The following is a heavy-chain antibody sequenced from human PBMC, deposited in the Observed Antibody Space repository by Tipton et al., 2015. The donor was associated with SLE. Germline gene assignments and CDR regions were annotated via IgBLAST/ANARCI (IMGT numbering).Heavy chain of an antibody. V-gene: IGHV4-59*01. CDR1: GGSISSYY. Sequence: TLSLTCTVSGGSISSYYWSRIRQPPGKGLEWIGYIYYSGSTNYNPSLKSRVTISVDTSKNQFSLKLSSVTAADTAVYYCARGTKLGNHYYYYYMDVWGKGTTVTVSS. D-gene: IGHD7-27*01. CDR2: IYYSGST. CDR3: ARGTKLGNHYYYYYMDV. J-gene: IGHJ6*03.